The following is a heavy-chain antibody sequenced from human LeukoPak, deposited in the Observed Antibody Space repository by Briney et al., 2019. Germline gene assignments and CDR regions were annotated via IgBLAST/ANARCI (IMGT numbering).Heavy chain of an antibody. Sequence: PGGSLRLSCAASAISFSNAWMSWVRQAPGKGREWVGRIKSKPDGGTTDYAAPVKGRFTISRDDSTNMVYVQMNSLRAEDTAVYFCARDGVLLSPSESNWFDPWGQGTLVTVSS. CDR3: ARDGVLLSPSESNWFDP. D-gene: IGHD2-8*01. J-gene: IGHJ5*02. CDR2: IKSKPDGGTT. V-gene: IGHV3-15*01. CDR1: AISFSNAW.